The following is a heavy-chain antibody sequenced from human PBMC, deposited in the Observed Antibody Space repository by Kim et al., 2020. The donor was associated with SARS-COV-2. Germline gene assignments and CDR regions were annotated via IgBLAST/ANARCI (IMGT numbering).Heavy chain of an antibody. CDR2: ISGSGGST. Sequence: GGSLRLSCAASGFTFSSYVMSWVRQVPGKGLEWVSAISGSGGSTYYADSVEGRFTISRDNSKNTLYLQMNSLRVEDTAIYYCANGYNNWFDPWGQGTLVTVSS. J-gene: IGHJ5*02. CDR3: ANGYNNWFDP. V-gene: IGHV3-23*01. D-gene: IGHD5-18*01. CDR1: GFTFSSYV.